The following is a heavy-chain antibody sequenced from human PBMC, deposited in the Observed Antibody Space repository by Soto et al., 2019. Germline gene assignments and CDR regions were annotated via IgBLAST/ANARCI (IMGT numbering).Heavy chain of an antibody. CDR1: GYPLTELS. Sequence: SSVKVSCNVSGYPLTELSLHWVRQGPGQGLEWMGVINPNAGSTSYAPKFQGRVTMTSDNSKNTLYLQMNSLRAEDTAVYYCARDPTVTYYFDYWGQGTLVTVSS. CDR3: ARDPTVTYYFDY. D-gene: IGHD4-17*01. J-gene: IGHJ4*02. CDR2: INPNAGST. V-gene: IGHV1-46*01.